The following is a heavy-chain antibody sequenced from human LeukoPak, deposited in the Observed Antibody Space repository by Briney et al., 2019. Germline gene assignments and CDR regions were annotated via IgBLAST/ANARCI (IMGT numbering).Heavy chain of an antibody. CDR3: ARDQGGAREVHSQH. J-gene: IGHJ1*01. V-gene: IGHV1-2*02. CDR1: GYTFTGYY. CDR2: INPNSGGT. D-gene: IGHD3-16*01. Sequence: ASVKVSCKASGYTFTGYYMHWVRQAPGQGLEWMGWINPNSGGTNYAQKFQGRVTMTRDTSISTAYMELSRLRSDDTAVYYCARDQGGAREVHSQHWGQGTLVTVSS.